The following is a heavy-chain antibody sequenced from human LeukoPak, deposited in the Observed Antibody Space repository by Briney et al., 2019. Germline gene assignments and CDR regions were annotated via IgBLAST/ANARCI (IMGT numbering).Heavy chain of an antibody. CDR1: GGSISSYY. D-gene: IGHD3-9*01. J-gene: IGHJ4*02. CDR3: ARDGATRGGRYFDY. CDR2: IYYSGST. V-gene: IGHV4-59*01. Sequence: PSETLPLTCTVSGGSISSYYWSWIRQPPGKGLEWIGYIYYSGSTNYNPSLKSRVTISVDTSKNQFSLKLSSVTAADTAVYYCARDGATRGGRYFDYWGQGTLVTVSS.